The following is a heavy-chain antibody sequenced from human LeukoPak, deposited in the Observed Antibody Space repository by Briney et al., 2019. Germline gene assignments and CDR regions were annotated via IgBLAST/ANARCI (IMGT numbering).Heavy chain of an antibody. CDR1: GGSFSGYY. CDR3: ARDGYNYGRYFDY. CDR2: INHSGST. V-gene: IGHV4-34*01. J-gene: IGHJ4*02. Sequence: PSETLSLTCAVYGGSFSGYYWSWIRQPPGKGLEWIGEINHSGSTYYNPSLKSRVTISVDTSKNQFSLKLSSVTAADTAVYYCARDGYNYGRYFDYWGQGTLVTVSS. D-gene: IGHD5-24*01.